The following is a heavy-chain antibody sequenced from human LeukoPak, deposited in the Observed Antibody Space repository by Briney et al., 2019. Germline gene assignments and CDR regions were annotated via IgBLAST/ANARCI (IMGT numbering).Heavy chain of an antibody. Sequence: GGSLRLSCAASGFTYSHYGMHWVRQSPGKGLEWVAVIWSDGTEKYYGDAVKGRFTISRDNSRNTLYLQMNSLRGEDTAVYYCAKDAQRGFDYSNSLEYWGQGTLVTVSS. CDR2: IWSDGTEK. V-gene: IGHV3-33*06. D-gene: IGHD4-11*01. CDR1: GFTYSHYG. J-gene: IGHJ4*02. CDR3: AKDAQRGFDYSNSLEY.